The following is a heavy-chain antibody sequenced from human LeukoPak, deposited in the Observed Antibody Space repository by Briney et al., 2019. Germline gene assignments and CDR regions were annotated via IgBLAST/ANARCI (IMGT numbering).Heavy chain of an antibody. D-gene: IGHD5-18*01. CDR1: WLSLSTSEVC. CDR3: AHGTALIES. CDR2: IYWNDDK. Sequence: SGPTLLNPPQTLMLTCTFTWLSLSTSEVCVGWIRQLPGKALEWLALIYWNDDKRYNPSLKSRLSITKDTSKNQVVLTMTNMDPVDTATYYCAHGTALIESWGQGTLVTVSS. J-gene: IGHJ4*02. V-gene: IGHV2-5*01.